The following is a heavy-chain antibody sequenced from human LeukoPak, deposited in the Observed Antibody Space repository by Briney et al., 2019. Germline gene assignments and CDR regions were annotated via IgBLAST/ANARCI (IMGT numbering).Heavy chain of an antibody. CDR2: INHSGST. J-gene: IGHJ5*02. CDR3: ARLTKLPRTLHTPKFDP. CDR1: GGSFSGYY. V-gene: IGHV4-34*01. D-gene: IGHD1-14*01. Sequence: PSETLSLTCAVYGGSFSGYYWSWIRQPPGKGLEWIGEINHSGSTNYNPSLKSRVTISVDTSKNQFSLKLSSVTAADTAVYYCARLTKLPRTLHTPKFDPWGQGTLVTVSS.